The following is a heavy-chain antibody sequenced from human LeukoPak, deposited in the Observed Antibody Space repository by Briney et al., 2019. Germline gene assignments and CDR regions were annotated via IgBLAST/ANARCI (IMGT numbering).Heavy chain of an antibody. CDR1: GGSFSGYY. CDR3: ARHRRIQLWVHYYYMDV. Sequence: SETLSLTCAVYGGSFSGYYWSWIRQPPGKGLDWIGEINHSGSTNYNPSLKRRVTISVDTSKNQFSLKLSSVTAADTAVYYCARHRRIQLWVHYYYMDVWGKGTTVTVSS. J-gene: IGHJ6*03. D-gene: IGHD5-18*01. V-gene: IGHV4-34*01. CDR2: INHSGST.